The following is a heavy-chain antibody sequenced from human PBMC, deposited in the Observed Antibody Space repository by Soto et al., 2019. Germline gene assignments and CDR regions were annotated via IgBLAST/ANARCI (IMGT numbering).Heavy chain of an antibody. V-gene: IGHV3-23*01. D-gene: IGHD2-8*01. Sequence: GGSLRLSCAASGLTFRSYAMTWVRQAPGKGLEWVSGTSGSGGNTYYTDSVKGRFTIYRDNSKNTLYLQMNSLKAEDTAVYYCAKGVGYDASAFDIWGPGTTVTV. CDR2: TSGSGGNT. CDR1: GLTFRSYA. CDR3: AKGVGYDASAFDI. J-gene: IGHJ3*02.